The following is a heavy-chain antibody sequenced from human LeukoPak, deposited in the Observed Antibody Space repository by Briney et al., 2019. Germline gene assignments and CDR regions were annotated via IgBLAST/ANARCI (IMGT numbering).Heavy chain of an antibody. D-gene: IGHD6-13*01. CDR1: GGSISSRSYY. Sequence: SETLSLTCTVSGGSISSRSYYWGWIRQPPGKGLEWIGSIFYSGSTYYNPSLKSRVTMSVDTSKNQFSLRLNSVTAADTAVYYCARHLYSSSVDYWGQGTLVTVSS. CDR2: IFYSGST. J-gene: IGHJ4*02. CDR3: ARHLYSSSVDY. V-gene: IGHV4-39*01.